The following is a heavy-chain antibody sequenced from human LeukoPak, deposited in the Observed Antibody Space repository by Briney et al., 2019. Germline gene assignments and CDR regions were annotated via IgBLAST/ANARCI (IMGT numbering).Heavy chain of an antibody. CDR3: AKDSTPEYFDWLFPGDDAFDI. CDR1: GFTFNDYA. J-gene: IGHJ3*02. Sequence: PGRSLRLSCAASGFTFNDYAMHWVRQAPGKGLEWVSGISWNSGSIGYADSVKGRFTISRDNAKNSLYLQMNSLRAEDTALYHCAKDSTPEYFDWLFPGDDAFDIWGQGTMVTVSS. D-gene: IGHD3-9*01. CDR2: ISWNSGSI. V-gene: IGHV3-9*01.